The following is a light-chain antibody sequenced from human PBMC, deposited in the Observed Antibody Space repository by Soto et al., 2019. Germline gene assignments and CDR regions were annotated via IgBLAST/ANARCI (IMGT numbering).Light chain of an antibody. J-gene: IGKJ1*01. CDR3: QQYSSYWT. V-gene: IGKV1-5*01. CDR1: QIIYSW. Sequence: DIQMTQSPSTLSASVGDRVTITCRASQIIYSWLAWYQQKPGKAPRLLIYDASSLESGFPSRFSGSVSGTEFTLTISSLQPDDFATYYCQQYSSYWTFGQGTKVDIK. CDR2: DAS.